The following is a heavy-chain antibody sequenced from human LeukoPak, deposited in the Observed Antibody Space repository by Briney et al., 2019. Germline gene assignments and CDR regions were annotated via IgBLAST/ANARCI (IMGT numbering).Heavy chain of an antibody. CDR1: GGSISSSNW. CDR2: IYHSGST. Sequence: SETLSLTCAVSGGSISSSNWWSWVRQPPGKGLEWIGEIYHSGSTNYNPSLKSRVTISVDKSKNQFSLKLSSVTAADTAVYYCARGMDAHYWYFDLWGRGTLVTVSS. D-gene: IGHD2-2*01. V-gene: IGHV4-4*02. CDR3: ARGMDAHYWYFDL. J-gene: IGHJ2*01.